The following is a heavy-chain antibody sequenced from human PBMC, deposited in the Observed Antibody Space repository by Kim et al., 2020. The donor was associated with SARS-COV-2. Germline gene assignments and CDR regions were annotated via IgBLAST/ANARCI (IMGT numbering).Heavy chain of an antibody. V-gene: IGHV3-30*04. Sequence: GGSLRLSCAASGFTFSSYAMHWVRQAPGKGLEWVAVISYDGSNKYYADSVKGRFTISRDNSKNTLYLQMNSLRAEDTAVCYCAIDGPYPLYAYVWGSQPVLFDYWGQGTLGTVSA. D-gene: IGHD3-16*01. CDR2: ISYDGSNK. CDR1: GFTFSSYA. CDR3: AIDGPYPLYAYVWGSQPVLFDY. J-gene: IGHJ4*02.